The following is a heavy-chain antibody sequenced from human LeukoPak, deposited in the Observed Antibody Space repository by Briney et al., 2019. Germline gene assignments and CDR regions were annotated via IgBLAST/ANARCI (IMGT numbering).Heavy chain of an antibody. CDR3: ARCPVDTAMVFDY. V-gene: IGHV3-53*01. CDR1: GFTVSSNY. D-gene: IGHD5-18*01. Sequence: PGGSLRLSYAASGFTVSSNYMSWVRQAPGKGLEWVSVIYSGGSTYYADSVKGRFTISRDNSKNTLYLQMNSLRAEDTAVYYCARCPVDTAMVFDYWGQGTLVTVSP. J-gene: IGHJ4*02. CDR2: IYSGGST.